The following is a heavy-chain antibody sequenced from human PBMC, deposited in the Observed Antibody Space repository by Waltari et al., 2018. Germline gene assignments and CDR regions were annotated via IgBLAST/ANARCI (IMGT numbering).Heavy chain of an antibody. CDR2: INHSGNT. J-gene: IGHJ6*02. V-gene: IGHV4-34*01. CDR1: GGSFNVYY. CDR3: ARLEDCTGGHCYSGSPYAVDV. Sequence: QVQLKQWGAGLLKPSESLSLTCAVYGGSFNVYYWSWIRQPPGKGLEWIGEINHSGNTNHNPSPKSRVAISLDTPKQQFSLILTSVAAADTAVYYCARLEDCTGGHCYSGSPYAVDVWGPGTTVTVSS. D-gene: IGHD2-15*01.